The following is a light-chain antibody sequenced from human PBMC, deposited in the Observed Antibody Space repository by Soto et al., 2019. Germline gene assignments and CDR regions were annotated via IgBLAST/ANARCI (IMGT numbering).Light chain of an antibody. Sequence: QSALTQPASVSGSPGQSITISCTGTSSDVGGYNYVSWYQQYPGKAPKLMIYDVTDRPSGVSNRFSGSKSGNTASLTISGLQPEDEADYYCSSYTSASTHWVFGGVTKLTVL. J-gene: IGLJ3*02. CDR3: SSYTSASTHWV. V-gene: IGLV2-14*01. CDR2: DVT. CDR1: SSDVGGYNY.